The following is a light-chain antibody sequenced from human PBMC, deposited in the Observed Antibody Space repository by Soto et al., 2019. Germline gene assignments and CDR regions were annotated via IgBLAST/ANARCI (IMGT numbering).Light chain of an antibody. CDR3: HHYGRSPIFT. CDR1: QSVASNR. Sequence: EVVLTQSPGTLSLSAGERATLSCRASQSVASNRLAWYQQKPGQAPRLLIYAASTRAADIPDRFSGSGSGTDFTLTISRLEPEDFGVFFCHHYGRSPIFTFGPGTTVDMK. CDR2: AAS. V-gene: IGKV3-20*01. J-gene: IGKJ3*01.